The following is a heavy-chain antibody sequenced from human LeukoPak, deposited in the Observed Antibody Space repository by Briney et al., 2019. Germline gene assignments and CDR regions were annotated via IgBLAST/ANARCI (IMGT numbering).Heavy chain of an antibody. J-gene: IGHJ6*03. Sequence: GGSLRLSCAASGFTFSSYGMHWVRQAPGKGLEWVAFIRYDGSHKYFADSVKGRFTISRDNSKNTLYLQMNSLRAEDTAAYYCAKDGATFTFCYYYMDVWGKGTTVTISS. CDR3: AKDGATFTFCYYYMDV. CDR1: GFTFSSYG. D-gene: IGHD5-24*01. V-gene: IGHV3-30*02. CDR2: IRYDGSHK.